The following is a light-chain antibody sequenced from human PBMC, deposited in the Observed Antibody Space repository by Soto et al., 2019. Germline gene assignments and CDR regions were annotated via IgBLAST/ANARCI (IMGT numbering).Light chain of an antibody. CDR3: AAWDDSLNGRGV. Sequence: QSALTQPRSVSGSPGQSVTISCTGTSSDVGGYNYVSWYQQHPGKAPKLMIYDVSKRPSGVPDRFSGSKSGNTASLTISGLQAEDEGDYYCAAWDDSLNGRGVFGGGTKLTVL. CDR1: SSDVGGYNY. CDR2: DVS. J-gene: IGLJ3*02. V-gene: IGLV2-11*01.